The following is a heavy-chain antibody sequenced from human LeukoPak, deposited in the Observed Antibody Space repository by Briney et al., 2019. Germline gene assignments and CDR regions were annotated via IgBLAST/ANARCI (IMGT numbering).Heavy chain of an antibody. V-gene: IGHV3-21*01. CDR2: ISSSSSYI. CDR3: ARLMVYARFGAFDI. Sequence: GGSLRLSCAASGFTFSGYSMNWVRQAPGKGLEWVSSISSSSSYIYYADSVKGRFTISRDNAKNSLYLQMNSLRAEDTAVYYCARLMVYARFGAFDIWGQGTMVTASS. D-gene: IGHD2-8*01. J-gene: IGHJ3*02. CDR1: GFTFSGYS.